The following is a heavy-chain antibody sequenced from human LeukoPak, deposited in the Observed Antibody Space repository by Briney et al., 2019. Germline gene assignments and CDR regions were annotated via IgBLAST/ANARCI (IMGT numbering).Heavy chain of an antibody. Sequence: SGGSLRLSCAASGFTFSSYSMNWVRQAPGKGLEWVSSISSSSSYIYYADSVKGRFTISRDNAKNSLYLQMNSLRAEDTAVYCCAREHGDFYYYYYGMDVWGQGTTVTVSS. CDR3: AREHGDFYYYYYGMDV. D-gene: IGHD4-17*01. J-gene: IGHJ6*02. CDR1: GFTFSSYS. CDR2: ISSSSSYI. V-gene: IGHV3-21*01.